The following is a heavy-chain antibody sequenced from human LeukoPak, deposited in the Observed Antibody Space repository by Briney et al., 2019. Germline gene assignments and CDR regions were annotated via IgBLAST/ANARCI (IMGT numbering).Heavy chain of an antibody. V-gene: IGHV3-30*03. J-gene: IGHJ4*02. Sequence: GGSLRLSCAASGFTFSSYGMHWVRQAPGKGLEWVAVISYDGSNKYYADSVKGRFTISRDNSKNTLYLQMNSLRAEDTAVYYCARVGYGSGSYWDYWGQGTLVTVSS. D-gene: IGHD3-10*01. CDR3: ARVGYGSGSYWDY. CDR1: GFTFSSYG. CDR2: ISYDGSNK.